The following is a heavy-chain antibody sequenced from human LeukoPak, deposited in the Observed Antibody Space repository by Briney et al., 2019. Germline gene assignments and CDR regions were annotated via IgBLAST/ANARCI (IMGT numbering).Heavy chain of an antibody. Sequence: GGSLRLSCASAGFTFSNYGMPWVREAPGKALEWVAVVSSDGSIDYYADSLRGRFTVSRDNSKNTMFLQFNTLRPEDTAVYYCAREGMGTTFSAWFDPWGQGTLVTVSS. CDR3: AREGMGTTFSAWFDP. D-gene: IGHD1-7*01. CDR1: GFTFSNYG. J-gene: IGHJ5*02. V-gene: IGHV3-30*03. CDR2: VSSDGSID.